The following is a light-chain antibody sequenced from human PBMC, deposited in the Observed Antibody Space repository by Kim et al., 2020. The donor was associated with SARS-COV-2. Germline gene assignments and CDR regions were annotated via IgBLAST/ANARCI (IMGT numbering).Light chain of an antibody. J-gene: IGLJ3*02. CDR2: QHT. CDR3: QECDSSGWV. Sequence: TACTTCSGEKLVDKDGAWYQPKPAPTPVLCIYQHTPPPSRVPEPFSGSNSGNTPTLTSRGSQAMDEADYYCQECDSSGWVFGGGTQLTVL. CDR1: KLVDKD. V-gene: IGLV3-1*01.